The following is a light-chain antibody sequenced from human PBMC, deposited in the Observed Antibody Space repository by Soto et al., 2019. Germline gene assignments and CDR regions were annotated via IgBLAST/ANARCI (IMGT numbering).Light chain of an antibody. CDR1: SSNIGGNT. J-gene: IGLJ1*01. CDR2: CND. V-gene: IGLV1-44*01. Sequence: QSVLTQPPSASGTPGQRVTISCSGSSSNIGGNTVNWYQQLPGTAPKLLIYCNDQRPSGVPDRCSGSKSGTSASLAISGLQSEDEADYYCAAWDDSLNAFVFGTGTKVTVL. CDR3: AAWDDSLNAFV.